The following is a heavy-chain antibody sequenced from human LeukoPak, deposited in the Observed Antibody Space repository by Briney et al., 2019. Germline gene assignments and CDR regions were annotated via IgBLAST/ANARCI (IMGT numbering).Heavy chain of an antibody. CDR1: GFTFSRYA. D-gene: IGHD3-22*01. V-gene: IGHV3-23*01. J-gene: IGHJ4*02. CDR2: ISTSGNT. Sequence: PGGSLRPSCAASGFTFSRYAMNWVRQAPGKGLEWVSLISTSGNTHYADSVEGRFTISRDNSKNTLYLQMNSLRAEDTAVYHCAKDLDSSGDYSYRYWGQGTLVTVSS. CDR3: AKDLDSSGDYSYRY.